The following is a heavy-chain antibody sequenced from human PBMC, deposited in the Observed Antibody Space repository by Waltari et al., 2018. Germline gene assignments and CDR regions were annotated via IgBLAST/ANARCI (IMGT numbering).Heavy chain of an antibody. D-gene: IGHD3-22*01. CDR3: ARNRYYYDSSGEDAFDI. CDR1: GYSFTSYW. Sequence: EVQLVQSGAEVKKPGESLKISCKGSGYSFTSYWIGWMRQMPGKGLEWMGIIYPCESDTRYSPSFQGQVTISADKSISTAYLQWSSLKASDTAMYYCARNRYYYDSSGEDAFDIWGQGTMVTVSS. CDR2: IYPCESDT. J-gene: IGHJ3*02. V-gene: IGHV5-51*03.